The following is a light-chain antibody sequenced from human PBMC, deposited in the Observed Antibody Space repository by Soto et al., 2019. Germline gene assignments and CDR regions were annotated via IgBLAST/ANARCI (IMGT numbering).Light chain of an antibody. CDR2: GAS. CDR1: QSVSSN. Sequence: EIVMTQSPATLSVSPGERATLSCRASQSVSSNLAWYQQKPGQAPRVLIYGASTRATGIPARFSGSGSGTEFTLTISSLQSEDFAVYYCHQYNNWPLTFGGGT. V-gene: IGKV3-15*01. CDR3: HQYNNWPLT. J-gene: IGKJ4*01.